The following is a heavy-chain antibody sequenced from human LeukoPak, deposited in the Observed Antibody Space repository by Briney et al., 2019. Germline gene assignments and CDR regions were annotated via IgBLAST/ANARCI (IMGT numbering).Heavy chain of an antibody. CDR1: SGSIRSYL. CDR2: IYSTGDT. V-gene: IGHV4-4*07. CDR3: ARNGYTKSWTHLDY. D-gene: IGHD3/OR15-3a*01. Sequence: KTSETLSLTCTVSSGSIRSYLWAWIRQPAGKTLEGIGRIYSTGDTDYNPSLKSRVTMSIDTSKNQFSLNLRSVTTADTAFYYCARNGYTKSWTHLDYWGQGILVSVSS. J-gene: IGHJ4*02.